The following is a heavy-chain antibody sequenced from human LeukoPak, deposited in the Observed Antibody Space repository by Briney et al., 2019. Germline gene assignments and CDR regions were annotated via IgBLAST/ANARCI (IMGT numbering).Heavy chain of an antibody. J-gene: IGHJ5*02. CDR3: AREAVPAANCNRFDP. Sequence: ASETVSCKASGYTFTGCYMHWVRQAPGQGLERMGWMNPNIGGTRYAQRYQGSVTMTRNTAISTAYMELSRLRSDATAVYYCAREAVPAANCNRFDPWGQGILVTVSS. V-gene: IGHV1-2*02. CDR2: MNPNIGGT. D-gene: IGHD2-2*01. CDR1: GYTFTGCY.